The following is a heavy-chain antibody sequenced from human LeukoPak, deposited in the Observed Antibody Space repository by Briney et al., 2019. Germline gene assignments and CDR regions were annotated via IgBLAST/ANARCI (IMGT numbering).Heavy chain of an antibody. D-gene: IGHD2-2*01. CDR3: AKHVGYCRSSACYFDY. J-gene: IGHJ4*02. CDR2: ISGDGAST. Sequence: GGSLRLSCAASGFTFSSYAMSWVRQAPGKGLEWVTAISGDGASTYYADSVKGRFTFSRDNSKNTLYLQMNSLSAEDTAVYYCAKHVGYCRSSACYFDYWGPGTLVTVS. V-gene: IGHV3-23*01. CDR1: GFTFSSYA.